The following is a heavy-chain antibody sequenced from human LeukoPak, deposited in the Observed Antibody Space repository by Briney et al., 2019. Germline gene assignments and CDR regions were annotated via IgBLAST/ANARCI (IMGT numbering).Heavy chain of an antibody. CDR1: GGSISSGGYY. CDR2: IYYSGST. J-gene: IGHJ3*02. V-gene: IGHV4-31*03. D-gene: IGHD3-22*01. CDR3: ARGSPWLSSAFDI. Sequence: SETLSLTCTVSGGSISSGGYYWSWIRQHPGKGLEWIGYIYYSGSTYYNPSLKSRVTISVDTSKNQFSLKLSSVTAADTAVYYCARGSPWLSSAFDIWGQGTMVTVPS.